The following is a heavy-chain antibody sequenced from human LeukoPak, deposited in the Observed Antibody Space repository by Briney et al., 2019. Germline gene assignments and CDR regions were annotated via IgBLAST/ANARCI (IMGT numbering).Heavy chain of an antibody. CDR3: AKDRAHGDYGVNWFDP. Sequence: GGSLRLSRAASGFTFSSYAMSWVRQAPGKGLEWVSAISGSGGSTYYADSVKGRFTISRDNSKNTLYLQMNSLRAEDTAVYYCAKDRAHGDYGVNWFDPWGQGTLVTVSS. V-gene: IGHV3-23*01. D-gene: IGHD4-17*01. J-gene: IGHJ5*02. CDR2: ISGSGGST. CDR1: GFTFSSYA.